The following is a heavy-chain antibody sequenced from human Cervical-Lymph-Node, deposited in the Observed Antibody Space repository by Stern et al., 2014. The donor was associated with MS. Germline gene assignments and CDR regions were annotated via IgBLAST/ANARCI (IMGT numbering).Heavy chain of an antibody. Sequence: QVQLVQSGAEVKKPGASVKVSCKASGYTFTSYGISWVRQAPGQGLEWMGWISAYNGNTNYAQKLQGRVTMTTDTSTSTAYMELRSLRSDDTAVYYCARDEEYSSSVPPGESLNGWFDPWGQGTLVTVSS. CDR3: ARDEEYSSSVPPGESLNGWFDP. CDR1: GYTFTSYG. V-gene: IGHV1-18*04. J-gene: IGHJ5*02. CDR2: ISAYNGNT. D-gene: IGHD6-6*01.